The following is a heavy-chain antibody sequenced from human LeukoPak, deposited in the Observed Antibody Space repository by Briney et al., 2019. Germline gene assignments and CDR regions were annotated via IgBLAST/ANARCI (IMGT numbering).Heavy chain of an antibody. V-gene: IGHV4-31*03. CDR1: GGSISSGGYY. J-gene: IGHJ5*02. CDR3: AREITMVRRARVKGNWFDP. Sequence: PSETLSLTCTVSGGSISSGGYYWSWIRQHPGKGLEWIGYIYYSGSTYYNPSLKSRVTVSVDTSKNQFSLKLSSVTAADTAVYYCAREITMVRRARVKGNWFDPWGQGTLVTVSS. CDR2: IYYSGST. D-gene: IGHD3-10*01.